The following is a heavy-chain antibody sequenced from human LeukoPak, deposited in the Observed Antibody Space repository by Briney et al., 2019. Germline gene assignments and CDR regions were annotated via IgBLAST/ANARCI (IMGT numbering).Heavy chain of an antibody. V-gene: IGHV4-4*02. Sequence: SGTLSLICGVSGGSISTTNWWTWVRQPPGKGLEWIGEVHLDGRTNYNPSLESRLTMSVDLSENHISLKLTSVTAADTAVYYCAREGGFYRPLDYSGQGTRVTVSS. CDR2: VHLDGRT. D-gene: IGHD3-3*01. CDR3: AREGGFYRPLDY. J-gene: IGHJ4*02. CDR1: GGSISTTNW.